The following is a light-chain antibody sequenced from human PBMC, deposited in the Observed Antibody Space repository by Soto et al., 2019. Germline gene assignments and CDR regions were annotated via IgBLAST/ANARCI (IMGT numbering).Light chain of an antibody. V-gene: IGKV3-20*01. CDR3: QHYGTSAL. CDR2: DAS. Sequence: EIVLTQSPGTLSLSPGERATLSCRASQSVSSSYLAWYQQKPGQAPRLLIYDASRATGIPDRFSGSGSGTDFTLTITRLEPEDFAGYYWQHYGTSALFGPGTKVDI. J-gene: IGKJ3*01. CDR1: QSVSSSY.